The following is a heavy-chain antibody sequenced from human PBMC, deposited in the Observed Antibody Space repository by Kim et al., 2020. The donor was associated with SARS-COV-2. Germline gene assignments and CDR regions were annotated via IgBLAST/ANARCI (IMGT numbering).Heavy chain of an antibody. V-gene: IGHV4-34*01. CDR2: INHSGST. J-gene: IGHJ4*02. CDR1: GGSFSGYY. Sequence: SETLSLTCAVYGGSFSGYYWSWIRQPPGKGLEWIGEINHSGSTNYNPSLKSRVTISVDTSKNQFSLKLSSVTAADTAVYYCARVAGYCSSTSCYLNFRASIFDYWGQGTLVTVSS. D-gene: IGHD2-2*01. CDR3: ARVAGYCSSTSCYLNFRASIFDY.